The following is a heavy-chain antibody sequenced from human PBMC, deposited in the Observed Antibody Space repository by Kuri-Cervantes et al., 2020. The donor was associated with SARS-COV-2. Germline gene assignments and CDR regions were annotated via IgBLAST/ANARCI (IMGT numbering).Heavy chain of an antibody. Sequence: GGSLRLSCAASGFTFSSYSMNWVRQAPGKGLEWVSSISSSSSYIYYADSVTGRFTISRDNAKNSLYLQMNSLRAEDTAVYYCARLLYGSGSYYKDWGQGTLVTVSS. V-gene: IGHV3-21*01. CDR2: ISSSSSYI. CDR1: GFTFSSYS. D-gene: IGHD3-10*01. J-gene: IGHJ4*02. CDR3: ARLLYGSGSYYKD.